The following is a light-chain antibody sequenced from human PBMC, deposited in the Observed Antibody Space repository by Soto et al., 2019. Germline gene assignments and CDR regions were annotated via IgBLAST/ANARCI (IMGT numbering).Light chain of an antibody. CDR2: DAS. Sequence: DIQVTQSPSTLSASVGDRVTISCRASQNIDSWLAWYQQKPGKAPKLLIYDASSLESGVPSRSSGSGSGTEFTLTISSLQPDDFATYYCQQYNIYPYSFGPGTKVDIK. CDR3: QQYNIYPYS. J-gene: IGKJ3*01. CDR1: QNIDSW. V-gene: IGKV1-5*01.